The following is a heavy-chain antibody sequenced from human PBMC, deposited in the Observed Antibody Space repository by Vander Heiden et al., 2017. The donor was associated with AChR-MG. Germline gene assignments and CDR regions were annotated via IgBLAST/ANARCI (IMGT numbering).Heavy chain of an antibody. CDR2: IEGGGRT. J-gene: IGHJ6*03. CDR1: GVSLGNSF. CDR3: ASRAYFFHYMDV. Sequence: QVLLHQWGAGLLEPSETLSLTCAVDGVSLGNSFWTWVRRPPGKGLEWSAEIEGGGRTNYNPSLESRVTLSVDTSKNQFSLKLSSVTAADAAVDDCASRAYFFHYMDVWGNGTTGTVAS. V-gene: IGHV4-34*01.